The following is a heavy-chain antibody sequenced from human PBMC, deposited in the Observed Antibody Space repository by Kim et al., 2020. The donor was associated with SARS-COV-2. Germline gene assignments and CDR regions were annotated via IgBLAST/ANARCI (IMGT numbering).Heavy chain of an antibody. J-gene: IGHJ5*02. CDR1: GGSISSYY. CDR3: ARDPGIAAAGTWFDP. D-gene: IGHD6-13*01. V-gene: IGHV4-59*01. Sequence: SETLSLTCTVSGGSISSYYWSWIRQPPGKGLEWIGYIYYSGSTNYNPSLKSRVTISVDTSKNQFSLKLSSVPAADTAGYYCARDPGIAAAGTWFDPWGQGTLVTVSS. CDR2: IYYSGST.